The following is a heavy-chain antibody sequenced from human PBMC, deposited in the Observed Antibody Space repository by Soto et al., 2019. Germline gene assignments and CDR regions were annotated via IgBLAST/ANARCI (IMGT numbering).Heavy chain of an antibody. CDR3: ARQEWGMSGSGSYNFDY. V-gene: IGHV4-39*01. Sequence: SETLSLTCTVSGASIRSSSYYWGWIRQPPGKGLEWIGSIYYSVRAYYNPSLKSRVTISVDTSKNQFSLKLSSVTAADTAVYYCARQEWGMSGSGSYNFDYWGQGTLVTVSS. D-gene: IGHD3-10*01. CDR1: GASIRSSSYY. CDR2: IYYSVRA. J-gene: IGHJ4*02.